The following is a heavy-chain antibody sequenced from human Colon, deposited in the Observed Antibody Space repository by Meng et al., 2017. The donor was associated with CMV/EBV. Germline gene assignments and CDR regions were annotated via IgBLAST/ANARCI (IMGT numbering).Heavy chain of an antibody. D-gene: IGHD2-2*01. J-gene: IGHJ4*02. CDR1: GFNFQNYA. CDR2: ISGTGGVT. Sequence: GSLRLSCEVSGFNFQNYAVTWVRQAPGKGLEWVSVISGTGGVTYYADSVKGRFHISKDNTKNTVFLQMNNLRADDTAVYYCTKVSIIAVPGAYFDFWGQGTLVTVSS. V-gene: IGHV3-23*01. CDR3: TKVSIIAVPGAYFDF.